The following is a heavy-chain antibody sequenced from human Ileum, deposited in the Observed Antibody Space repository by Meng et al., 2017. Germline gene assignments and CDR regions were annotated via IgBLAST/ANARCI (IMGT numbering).Heavy chain of an antibody. D-gene: IGHD1-1*01. CDR2: SRGSGSDT. CDR3: AKAALNTNSLFDY. V-gene: IGHV3-23*01. J-gene: IGHJ4*02. Sequence: GGSLRLSCADSGFTSSTYAMSWVRQVPGKGLGWVSGSRGSGSDTFYTDSVKSRFTITRNNSKNTLFLRMNSLQIEDTAVYCCAKAALNTNSLFDYWGQGTMVTVSS. CDR1: GFTSSTYA.